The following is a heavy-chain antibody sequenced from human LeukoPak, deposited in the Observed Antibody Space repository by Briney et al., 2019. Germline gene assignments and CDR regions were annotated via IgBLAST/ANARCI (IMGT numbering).Heavy chain of an antibody. CDR1: GFTFSSYW. V-gene: IGHV3-7*01. J-gene: IGHJ3*02. CDR3: ARDRWIVVVTTGAFDI. CDR2: IKQDGSEK. Sequence: GGSLRLSCAASGFTFSSYWMSWVRQAPGKGLEWVANIKQDGSEKYYVDSVKGRFTISRDNAKNSLYLQMNSLRAEDTAVYYCARDRWIVVVTTGAFDIWGQGTMVTVSS. D-gene: IGHD3-22*01.